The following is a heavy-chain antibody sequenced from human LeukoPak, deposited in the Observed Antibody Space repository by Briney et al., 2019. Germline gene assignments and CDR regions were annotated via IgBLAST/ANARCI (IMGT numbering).Heavy chain of an antibody. D-gene: IGHD3-3*01. Sequence: GESLRLSCAASGFTFSISTMNWVRQAPGKGLEWVSSISSSSSNMHYADSVKGRFTISRDNAKNSLYLQMNSLRAEDTAVYYCARGVEGTIFGVSNPYYYYMDVWGKGTTVTVSS. V-gene: IGHV3-21*01. CDR3: ARGVEGTIFGVSNPYYYYMDV. J-gene: IGHJ6*03. CDR2: ISSSSSNM. CDR1: GFTFSIST.